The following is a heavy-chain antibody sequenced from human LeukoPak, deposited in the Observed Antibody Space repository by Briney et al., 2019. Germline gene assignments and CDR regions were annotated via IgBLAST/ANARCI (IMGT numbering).Heavy chain of an antibody. V-gene: IGHV3-73*01. CDR2: IRRKGNSYTT. CDR3: AREPREAFGELFYYYYMDV. J-gene: IGHJ6*03. CDR1: GFTFSGSA. D-gene: IGHD3-10*01. Sequence: GGSLRLSCAASGFTFSGSAMHWVRQASGKGLEWVGRIRRKGNSYTTEYAASGKGRFTSSRDDRKNSLYLQKNSLKTQDTAVYYCAREPREAFGELFYYYYMDVWGKGTPVTVSS.